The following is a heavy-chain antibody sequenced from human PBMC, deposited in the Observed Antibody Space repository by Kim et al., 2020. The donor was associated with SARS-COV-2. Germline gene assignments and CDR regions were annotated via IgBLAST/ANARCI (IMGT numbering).Heavy chain of an antibody. D-gene: IGHD1-26*01. CDR2: NK. CDR3: ARDYSGSYSF. J-gene: IGHJ4*02. V-gene: IGHV3-30-3*01. Sequence: NKYYADSVKGRFTISRDNSKNTLYLQMNSLRAEDTAVYYCARDYSGSYSFWGQGTLVTVSS.